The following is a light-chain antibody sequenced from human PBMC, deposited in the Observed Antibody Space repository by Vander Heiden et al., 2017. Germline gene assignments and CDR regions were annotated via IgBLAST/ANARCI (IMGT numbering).Light chain of an antibody. J-gene: IGLJ2*01. V-gene: IGLV7-46*01. CDR3: LPSYIGANVV. Sequence: QAVVTQVPSLTVSPGGTVTLTCGSSTGAVSSGHYRCCCHQKPAPAHRLLVFDKSNIHSLPPSWFSASPLGGTTALTLSGAQPEDVAEYYCLPSYIGANVVFGGGTKLTVL. CDR1: TGAVSSGHY. CDR2: DKS.